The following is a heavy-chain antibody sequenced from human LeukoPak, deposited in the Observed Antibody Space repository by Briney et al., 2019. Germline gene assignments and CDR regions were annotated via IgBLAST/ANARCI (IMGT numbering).Heavy chain of an antibody. J-gene: IGHJ4*02. D-gene: IGHD2-15*01. V-gene: IGHV1-2*02. CDR1: GYTFTGYY. CDR3: ARAMDCSGGSCYQSPFDY. CDR2: INPNSGGT. Sequence: ASVKVSCKASGYTFTGYYMHWVRQAPGQGLEWMGWINPNSGGTNYAQKFQGRATMTRDTSISTAYMELSRLRSDDTAVYYCARAMDCSGGSCYQSPFDYWGQGTLVTVSS.